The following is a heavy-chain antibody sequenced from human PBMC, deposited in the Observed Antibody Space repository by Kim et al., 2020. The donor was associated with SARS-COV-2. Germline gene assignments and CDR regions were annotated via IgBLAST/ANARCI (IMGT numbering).Heavy chain of an antibody. CDR1: GGTFSSYA. J-gene: IGHJ6*02. V-gene: IGHV1-69*13. Sequence: SVKVSCKASGGTFSSYAISWVRQAPGQGLEWMGGIIPIFGTANYAQKFQGRVTITADESTSTAYMELSSLRSEDTAVYYCARVGGLGGYGAYYYYGMDVWGQGTTVTVSS. CDR2: IIPIFGTA. CDR3: ARVGGLGGYGAYYYYGMDV. D-gene: IGHD4-17*01.